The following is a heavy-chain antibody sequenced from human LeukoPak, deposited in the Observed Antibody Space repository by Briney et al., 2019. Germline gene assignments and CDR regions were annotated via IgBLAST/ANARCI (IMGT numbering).Heavy chain of an antibody. V-gene: IGHV3-23*01. CDR1: GFTFSSYA. J-gene: IGHJ4*02. CDR2: ISGSGGST. Sequence: GGSLRLSCAASGFTFSSYAMSWVRQAPGKGLEWVSAISGSGGSTYYADSVRGRFTISRDNSKNTLYLQMNSLRAEDTAVYYCAKSWWELPYFDYWGQGTLVTVSS. CDR3: AKSWWELPYFDY. D-gene: IGHD1-26*01.